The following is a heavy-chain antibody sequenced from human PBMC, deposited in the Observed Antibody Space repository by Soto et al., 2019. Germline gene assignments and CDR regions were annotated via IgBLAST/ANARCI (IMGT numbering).Heavy chain of an antibody. CDR3: VSGSLEYSRSWFAY. D-gene: IGHD1-1*01. J-gene: IGHJ5*01. CDR2: INSDASDT. V-gene: IGHV3-74*01. Sequence: GSLRLSCGASGFTFTGHWMHWVRQAPGMGLVWVSRINSDASDTNYADSVKGRFTISRDNAKNVVYLHMHSLKREDTGVYYCVSGSLEYSRSWFAYWGQGTPVTVSS. CDR1: GFTFTGHW.